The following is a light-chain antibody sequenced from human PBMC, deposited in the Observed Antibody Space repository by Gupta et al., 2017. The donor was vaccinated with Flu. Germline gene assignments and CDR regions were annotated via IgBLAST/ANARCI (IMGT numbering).Light chain of an antibody. CDR1: QSVDTK. CDR2: AAT. J-gene: IGKJ2*01. CDR3: LQYNYWPYT. V-gene: IGKV3-15*01. Sequence: EIVMTQSPATLSVSLGERATLSCRASQSVDTKLAWYHQKPGESPRVLIYAATSTANGVPPRISGSGCWAEVALLVSSRQSEDYSVYYFLQYNYWPYTFGQGTKVEIK.